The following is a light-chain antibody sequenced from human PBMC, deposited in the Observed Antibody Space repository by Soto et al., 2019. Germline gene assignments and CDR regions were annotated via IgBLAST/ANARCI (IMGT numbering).Light chain of an antibody. CDR1: QHINSW. V-gene: IGKV1-5*01. CDR2: DGS. Sequence: DIQMTQSPATVSASVGDRVTITCRASQHINSWLAWYQQRPGSAPKLLIYDGSTLQSGVPSRFSGSQSGTEFTLTISTLQPGDFATYYCQHYSFDSQTFGQGTKVEVK. J-gene: IGKJ1*01. CDR3: QHYSFDSQT.